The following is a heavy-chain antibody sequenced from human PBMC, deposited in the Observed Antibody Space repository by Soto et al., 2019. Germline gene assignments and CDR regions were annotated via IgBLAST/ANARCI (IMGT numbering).Heavy chain of an antibody. CDR2: IYWNDDY. Sequence: QITLEESGPMVVKPTQTLTLTCTFSGFSLSTSGVGVGWVRQPPGKALEWLALIYWNDDYRYSPALKSRLTITKDTCKNQVVLTTTNLEPVDTATYYCTHRPSDGYGLFDYWGRGTLVTVSS. D-gene: IGHD5-12*01. CDR1: GFSLSTSGVG. J-gene: IGHJ4*02. CDR3: THRPSDGYGLFDY. V-gene: IGHV2-5*01.